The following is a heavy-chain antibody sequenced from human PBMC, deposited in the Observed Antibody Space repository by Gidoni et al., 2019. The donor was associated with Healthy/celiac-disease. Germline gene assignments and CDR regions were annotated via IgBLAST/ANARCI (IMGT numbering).Heavy chain of an antibody. CDR2: IYYSGST. V-gene: IGHV4-39*01. CDR1: GGSISSSSYY. CDR3: ARHPHPAVYYYYGMDV. J-gene: IGHJ6*02. Sequence: QLHLQESCPGLVKPSATLSLTCTVSGGSISSSSYYWGWIRQPPGKGLEWIGSIYYSGSTSYNPSLKSRGTISVDKSKNQVSLKLSSVTAADTAVYYCARHPHPAVYYYYGMDVWGQGTTVTVSS.